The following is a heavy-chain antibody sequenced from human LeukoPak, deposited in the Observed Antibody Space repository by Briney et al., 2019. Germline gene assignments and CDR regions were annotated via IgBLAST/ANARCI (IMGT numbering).Heavy chain of an antibody. Sequence: GGSLRLSCAASGFTFSSYSMNWVRQAPGKGLEWVSSISGSGYYTYYADSVKGRFTISRDNAKNSLYLQMNSLRAEDTAVYHCTREVITVHQAHDYWGQGTLVTVSS. CDR3: TREVITVHQAHDY. V-gene: IGHV3-21*01. CDR2: ISGSGYYT. CDR1: GFTFSSYS. J-gene: IGHJ4*02. D-gene: IGHD3-10*01.